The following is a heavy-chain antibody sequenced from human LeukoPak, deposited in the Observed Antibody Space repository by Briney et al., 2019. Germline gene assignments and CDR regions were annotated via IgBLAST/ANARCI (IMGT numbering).Heavy chain of an antibody. CDR2: ITFSADTT. V-gene: IGHV3-23*01. J-gene: IGHJ4*02. CDR3: AKISWDSGGDREKY. D-gene: IGHD2-21*02. CDR1: EITLYTYG. Sequence: PGGSLRLSCAASEITLYTYGMSWVRQAPGKGLEWVSAITFSADTTYYAASVKGRFTISRDNSKNTLYLQLSSLRTEDTAVYYCAKISWDSGGDREKYWGQGTLVTVSS.